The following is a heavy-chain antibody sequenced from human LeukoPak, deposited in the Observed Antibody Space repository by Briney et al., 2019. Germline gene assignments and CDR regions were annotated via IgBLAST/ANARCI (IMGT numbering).Heavy chain of an antibody. CDR1: GFTFSSYG. D-gene: IGHD3-22*01. CDR2: IRYDGSNK. J-gene: IGHJ4*02. CDR3: AKDPNYYDSSGYVV. Sequence: GGSLRLSCAASGFTFSSYGMHWVRQAPGKGLEWVAFIRYDGSNKYYADSVKGRFTISRDDSKNTLYLQMNSLRAEDTAVYYCAKDPNYYDSSGYVVWGQGTLVTVSS. V-gene: IGHV3-30*02.